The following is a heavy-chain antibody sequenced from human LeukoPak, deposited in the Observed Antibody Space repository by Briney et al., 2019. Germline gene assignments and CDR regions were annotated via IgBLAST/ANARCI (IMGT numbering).Heavy chain of an antibody. V-gene: IGHV4-31*03. CDR1: GVSISSGGYY. CDR3: ARLGPYYGSGKYYYYGMDV. CDR2: IYYSGST. Sequence: SETLSLTCTVSGVSISSGGYYWSWIRQHPGKGLEWIGYIYYSGSTYYNPSLKSRVTISVDTSKNQFSLKLSSVTAADTAVYYCARLGPYYGSGKYYYYGMDVWGQGTTVTVSS. D-gene: IGHD3-10*01. J-gene: IGHJ6*02.